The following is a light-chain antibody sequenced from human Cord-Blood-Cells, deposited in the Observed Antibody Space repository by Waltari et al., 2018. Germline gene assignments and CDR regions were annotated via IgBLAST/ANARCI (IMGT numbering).Light chain of an antibody. Sequence: SSELTQDPAVSVALGQIVRTTCPGASFRMYHASWYQQKPGEAPVLVIYGKNNRRSWIPDRLYGSSSGNTAYLTITGAQADDDADYYGNARDSSGNHLVFGGGTKLTVL. V-gene: IGLV3-19*01. J-gene: IGLJ3*02. CDR1: SFRMYH. CDR2: GKN. CDR3: NARDSSGNHLV.